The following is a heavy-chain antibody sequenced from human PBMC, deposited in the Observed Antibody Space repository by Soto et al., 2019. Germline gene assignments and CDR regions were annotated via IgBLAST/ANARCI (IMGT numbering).Heavy chain of an antibody. CDR2: IYWDDDK. V-gene: IGHV2-5*02. Sequence: QITLKESGPTLVRPTQTLTLTCTFSGFSLSTTGVGVGWIRQPPGKALEWLALIYWDDDKRYSPSLKSRLTITKDTSKNEVILTMTNMDPVDTPRYYCAQRLPHDGLGRERGNWFDPWGQGTLVTVSS. D-gene: IGHD3-10*01. CDR3: AQRLPHDGLGRERGNWFDP. J-gene: IGHJ5*02. CDR1: GFSLSTTGVG.